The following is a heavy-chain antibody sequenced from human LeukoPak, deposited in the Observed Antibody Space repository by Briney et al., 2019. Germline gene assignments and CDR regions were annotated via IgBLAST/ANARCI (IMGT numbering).Heavy chain of an antibody. V-gene: IGHV3-21*01. J-gene: IGHJ4*02. D-gene: IGHD3-10*01. Sequence: PGGSLRLSCAASGFTVSSNYMSWVRQAPGKGLEWVSSISSSSSYIYYADSVKGRFTISRDNAKNSLYLQMNSLRAEDTAVYYCGESGTGDFDYWGQGTLVTVSS. CDR1: GFTVSSNY. CDR3: GESGTGDFDY. CDR2: ISSSSSYI.